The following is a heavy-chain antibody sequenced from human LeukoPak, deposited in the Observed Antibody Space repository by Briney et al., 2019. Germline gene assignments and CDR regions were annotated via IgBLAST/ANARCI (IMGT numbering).Heavy chain of an antibody. CDR2: INTNTGNP. Sequence: GASVKVSCKASGYTFTSYAMNWVRQAPGQGLEWMGWINTNTGNPTYAQGFTGRFVFSLDTSVSTAYLQISSLKAEDTAVYYCARGAWGRNYYGSGSALDIWGQGTMVTVSS. D-gene: IGHD3-10*01. V-gene: IGHV7-4-1*02. J-gene: IGHJ3*02. CDR1: GYTFTSYA. CDR3: ARGAWGRNYYGSGSALDI.